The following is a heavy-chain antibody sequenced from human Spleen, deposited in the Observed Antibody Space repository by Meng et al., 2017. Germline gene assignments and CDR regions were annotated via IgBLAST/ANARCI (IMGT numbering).Heavy chain of an antibody. CDR3: ARGPTTMAHDFDY. V-gene: IGHV4-34*01. D-gene: IGHD4-11*01. J-gene: IGHJ4*02. CDR1: GGSFSDYY. Sequence: QVLLQQWGAGPLKPAEPLSLTCVVSGGSFSDYYWSWIRQPPGKGLEWIGEINHSGSTNYNPSLESRATISVDTSQNNLSLKLSSVTAADSAVYYCARGPTTMAHDFDYWGQGTLVTVSS. CDR2: INHSGST.